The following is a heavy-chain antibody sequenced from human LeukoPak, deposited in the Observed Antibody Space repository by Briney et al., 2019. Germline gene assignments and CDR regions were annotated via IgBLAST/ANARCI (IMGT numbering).Heavy chain of an antibody. CDR3: ARGNHGFWSGRNYGMDV. V-gene: IGHV4-30-2*01. D-gene: IGHD3-3*01. J-gene: IGHJ6*02. CDR1: GGSISSGGYS. Sequence: SETLSLTCAVSGGSISSGGYSWSWIRQPPGKGLEWIGCIYHSGSTYYNPSLKSRDTISVDRSKNQFSLKLSSVTAADTAVYYCARGNHGFWSGRNYGMDVWGQGTTVTVSS. CDR2: IYHSGST.